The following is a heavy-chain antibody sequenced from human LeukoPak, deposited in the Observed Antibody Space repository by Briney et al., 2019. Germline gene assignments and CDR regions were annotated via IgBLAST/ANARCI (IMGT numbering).Heavy chain of an antibody. D-gene: IGHD5-12*01. CDR2: IDPTGST. CDR1: GYTLSNDY. CDR3: ARDLEGYSDYDSDY. J-gene: IGHJ4*02. Sequence: GASVTVSCKASGYTLSNDYMHWVRQAPGQGLEWMGIIDPTGSTTYAQKFQGRVTMTRDMSTSIVYMELSSLKSEDTAVYYCARDLEGYSDYDSDYWGQGTLVTVSS. V-gene: IGHV1-46*01.